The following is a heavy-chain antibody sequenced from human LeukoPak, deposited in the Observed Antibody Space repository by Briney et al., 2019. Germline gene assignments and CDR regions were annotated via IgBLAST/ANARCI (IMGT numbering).Heavy chain of an antibody. V-gene: IGHV3-21*01. CDR3: ARDDGSYSRSPGFDN. Sequence: PSETLSLTCTVSGGSISSSSYYWGWIRQPPGKGLEWVSSISSSSSYIYYADSVKGRFTISRDNAKNSLYLQMNSLRAEDTAVYYCARDDGSYSRSPGFDNWGQGTLVTVSS. J-gene: IGHJ4*02. CDR1: GGSISSSS. D-gene: IGHD1-26*01. CDR2: ISSSSSYI.